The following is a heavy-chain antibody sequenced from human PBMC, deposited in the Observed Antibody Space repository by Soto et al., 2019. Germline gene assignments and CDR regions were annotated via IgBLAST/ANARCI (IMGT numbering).Heavy chain of an antibody. V-gene: IGHV4-39*02. D-gene: IGHD6-19*01. CDR1: GGSISSSSYY. CDR3: ARGIAVTRYYYYMDV. CDR2: IYYSGTT. J-gene: IGHJ6*03. Sequence: SETLSLTCTVSGGSISSSSYYWGWIRQSPGKGLEWIGNIYYSGTTYYSPSLKSRVTMSVDTSRNHFSLKLSSMTAADTAVYYCARGIAVTRYYYYMDVWGKGTTVTVSS.